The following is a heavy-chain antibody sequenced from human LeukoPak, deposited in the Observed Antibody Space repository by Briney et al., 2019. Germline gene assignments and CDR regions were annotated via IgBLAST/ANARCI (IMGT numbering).Heavy chain of an antibody. CDR2: ISYDGSNK. J-gene: IGHJ4*02. CDR3: ATSDYYDSGRGGVSPSDY. Sequence: PGRSLRLSCAASGFTFSSYAMHWVRQAPGKGLEWVAVISYDGSNKYYADSVKGRFTISRDNSKNTLYLQMNSLRAEDTAVYYCATSDYYDSGRGGVSPSDYWGQGTLVTVSS. CDR1: GFTFSSYA. D-gene: IGHD3-10*01. V-gene: IGHV3-30-3*01.